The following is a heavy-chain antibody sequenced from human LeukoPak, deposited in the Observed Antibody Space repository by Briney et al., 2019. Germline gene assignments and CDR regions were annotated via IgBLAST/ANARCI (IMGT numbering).Heavy chain of an antibody. Sequence: PGGSLRLSCAASGFTFSRFSMNWVRQSPEEGLEWLSFISSTSTTIYYADSVKGRFTISRDNAKNSLYLQMNSLRDDDTAVYYCARNEWADYLGQGTLVTVSS. CDR3: ARNEWADY. V-gene: IGHV3-48*02. CDR1: GFTFSRFS. D-gene: IGHD1-26*01. CDR2: ISSTSTTI. J-gene: IGHJ4*02.